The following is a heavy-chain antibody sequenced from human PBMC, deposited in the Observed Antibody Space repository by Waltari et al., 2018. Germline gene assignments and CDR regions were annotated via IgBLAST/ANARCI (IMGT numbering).Heavy chain of an antibody. D-gene: IGHD3-10*01. J-gene: IGHJ4*02. CDR2: IYYSGST. V-gene: IGHV4-59*01. CDR3: ARFNRFGELRGFDY. Sequence: QVQLQESGPGLVKPSETLSLTCTVSGGSISSYYWTWIRKPPGKGLEWIGYIYYSGSTNYNPSLKSRVTISVDTSKNQFSLKLSSVTAADTAVYYCARFNRFGELRGFDYWGQGTLVTVSS. CDR1: GGSISSYY.